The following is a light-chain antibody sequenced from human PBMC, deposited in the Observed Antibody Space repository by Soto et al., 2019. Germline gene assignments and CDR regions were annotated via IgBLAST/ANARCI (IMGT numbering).Light chain of an antibody. J-gene: IGKJ1*01. CDR1: QSVSSNY. V-gene: IGKV3-20*01. CDR3: QQYGSSGT. Sequence: IELTQPRATLPLTPGERATLSCRASQSVSSNYLAWYQQKPGQAPRLLIYGASTRATGVPDRFSGSGSGTDFTLTISRLEPEDFAVYHCQQYGSSGTFGQGTMVDI. CDR2: GAS.